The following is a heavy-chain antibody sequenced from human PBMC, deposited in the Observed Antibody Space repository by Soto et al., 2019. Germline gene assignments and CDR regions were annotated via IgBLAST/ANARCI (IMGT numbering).Heavy chain of an antibody. CDR2: IIPIFGTA. CDR3: ARRGYSGYDYVDTAIPLAFDI. CDR1: GGTFSSYA. V-gene: IGHV1-69*06. D-gene: IGHD5-12*01. J-gene: IGHJ3*02. Sequence: GASVKVSCKASGGTFSSYAISWVRQAPGQGLEWMGGIIPIFGTANYAQKFQGRVTITADKSTSTAYMELSSLRSEDTAVYYCARRGYSGYDYVDTAIPLAFDIWGQGTMVTVSS.